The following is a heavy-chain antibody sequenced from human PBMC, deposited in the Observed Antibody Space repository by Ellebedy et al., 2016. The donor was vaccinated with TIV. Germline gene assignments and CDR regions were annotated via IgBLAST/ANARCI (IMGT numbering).Heavy chain of an antibody. J-gene: IGHJ4*02. CDR3: AKEGRAYVDY. V-gene: IGHV5-51*01. Sequence: GGSLRLSXKGSGYSFSTYWVAWVRQLPGKGLECMGFVYPDDSRTRYSPSFQGQVTISADKSISTAYLQWSSLKASDTAMYYCAKEGRAYVDYWGQGTLVTVSS. CDR1: GYSFSTYW. CDR2: VYPDDSRT.